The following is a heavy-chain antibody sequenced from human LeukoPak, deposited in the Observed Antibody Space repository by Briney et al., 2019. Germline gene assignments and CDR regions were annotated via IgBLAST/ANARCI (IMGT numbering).Heavy chain of an antibody. D-gene: IGHD1-26*01. CDR1: GFTFDDYA. CDR2: ISWNSGSI. CDR3: SKEGSRENWYFHL. V-gene: IGHV3-9*01. Sequence: GGSLRLSCAASGFTFDDYAMHWVRQAPGKGLEWVSGISWNSGSIGYADSVKGRFTISRDNAKDSLYLQMNSLRAEDTALYYCSKEGSRENWYFHLWGRGTLVTVSS. J-gene: IGHJ2*01.